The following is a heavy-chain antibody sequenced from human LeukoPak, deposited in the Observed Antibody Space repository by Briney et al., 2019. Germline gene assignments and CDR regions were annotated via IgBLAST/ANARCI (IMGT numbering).Heavy chain of an antibody. CDR1: GGSISSSSYY. D-gene: IGHD3-9*01. Sequence: SETLSLTCNVSGGSISSSSYYWGWIRQPPGKGLEWIGSIYYSGSTYYNPSLKSRVTISVDTSKNQFSLKLSSVTAADTAVYYCARSIDVLRYFDWLLKGRYFDYWGQGTLVTVSS. V-gene: IGHV4-39*01. CDR3: ARSIDVLRYFDWLLKGRYFDY. J-gene: IGHJ4*02. CDR2: IYYSGST.